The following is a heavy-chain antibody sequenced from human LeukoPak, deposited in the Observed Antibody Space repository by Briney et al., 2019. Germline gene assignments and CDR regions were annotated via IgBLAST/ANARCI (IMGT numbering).Heavy chain of an antibody. Sequence: GASVKVSCKASGYTFTSYYMHWVRQAPGQGLEWMGIINPSGGSTSYAQKFQGRVTMTRDTSTSTVYVELSSLRSEDTAVYYCARDLNYDSSGYSFSGYWGRGTLVTVSS. CDR2: INPSGGST. V-gene: IGHV1-46*01. CDR1: GYTFTSYY. D-gene: IGHD3-22*01. J-gene: IGHJ4*02. CDR3: ARDLNYDSSGYSFSGY.